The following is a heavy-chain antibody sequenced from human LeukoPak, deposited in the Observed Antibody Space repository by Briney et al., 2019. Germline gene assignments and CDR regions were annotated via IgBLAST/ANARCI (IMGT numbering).Heavy chain of an antibody. CDR2: MKYDGSEK. V-gene: IGHV3-7*01. D-gene: IGHD6-13*01. CDR3: ARDIEAAGLFLDY. CDR1: VFTFSSYW. J-gene: IGHJ4*02. Sequence: GGSLRLSCAASVFTFSSYWMSWVRQAPGKGLECVANMKYDGSEKYYVDSVKGRFTISRDNAKNSLYLQMNSLRAEDKAVYYCARDIEAAGLFLDYWGQGTLVTVSS.